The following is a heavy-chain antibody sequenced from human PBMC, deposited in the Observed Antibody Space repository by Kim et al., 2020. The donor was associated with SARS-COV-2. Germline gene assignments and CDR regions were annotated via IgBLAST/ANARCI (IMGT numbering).Heavy chain of an antibody. CDR2: ISERGNSK. CDR3: ARSGGVVRHGALDI. V-gene: IGHV3-11*01. D-gene: IGHD2-21*01. CDR1: GFTFSDYY. Sequence: GGSLRLSCAASGFTFSDYYMSWIRQAPGKGLEWVSHISERGNSKNYADSVKGRFTISRDNARKSLYLQMNSLRAEDTAVYYCARSGGVVRHGALDIWGQGTMVTVSS. J-gene: IGHJ3*02.